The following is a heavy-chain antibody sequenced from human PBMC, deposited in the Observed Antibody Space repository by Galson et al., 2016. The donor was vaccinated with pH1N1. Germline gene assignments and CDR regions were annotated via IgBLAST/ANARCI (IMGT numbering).Heavy chain of an antibody. J-gene: IGHJ4*02. CDR2: MNQDGNKK. CDR1: GFTLSSYW. V-gene: IGHV3-7*01. Sequence: SLRLSCAASGFTLSSYWMSWVRQAPGKGLEWVANMNQDGNKKYYVDSVKGRFIISRDYYKNSLYLQMNSLRAEETAMYYCVRAVGRAEAHWGQGTLVTVSS. D-gene: IGHD1-26*01. CDR3: VRAVGRAEAH.